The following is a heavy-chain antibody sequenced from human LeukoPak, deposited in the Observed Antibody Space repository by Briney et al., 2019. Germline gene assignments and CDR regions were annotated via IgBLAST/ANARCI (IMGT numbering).Heavy chain of an antibody. CDR2: INHSGST. J-gene: IGHJ4*02. D-gene: IGHD1-26*01. CDR3: ASRNWSGSYYRLFHYFDY. CDR1: GGSFSGYY. V-gene: IGHV4-34*01. Sequence: SETLSLTCAVYGGSFSGYYWSWIRQPPGKGLEWIGEINHSGSTNYNPSLKSRVTISVDTSKNQFSLKLSSVTAADTAVYYCASRNWSGSYYRLFHYFDYWGQGTLVTVSS.